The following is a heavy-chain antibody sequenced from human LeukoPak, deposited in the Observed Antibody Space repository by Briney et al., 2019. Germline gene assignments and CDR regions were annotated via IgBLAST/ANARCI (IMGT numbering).Heavy chain of an antibody. J-gene: IGHJ4*02. CDR2: ISDPHSGSQT. CDR1: GFTFSSYT. V-gene: IGHV3-23*01. D-gene: IGHD2-15*01. CDR3: TTRLQHHFDY. Sequence: PGGSLRLSCAASGFTFSSYTMNWVRQALGQGLERVSTISDPHSGSQTHYADSVKGWFTISRDDSQNTVYLQMDSLRAEDTAVYYCTTRLQHHFDYWGQGTQVTVSS.